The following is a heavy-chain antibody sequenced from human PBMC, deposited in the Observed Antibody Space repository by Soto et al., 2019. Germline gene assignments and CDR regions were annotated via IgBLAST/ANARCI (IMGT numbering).Heavy chain of an antibody. J-gene: IGHJ4*02. D-gene: IGHD2-15*01. CDR3: ARDGGDGGRTECFDFDF. CDR1: GFIFSGHS. CDR2: IDSTSSSI. V-gene: IGHV3-48*01. Sequence: GGSLRLSCAASGFIFSGHSMNWVRQAPGKGLEWVSIIDSTSSSIYYADSVKGRFTISRDNGKNSLYLQMNSLRGEDTAVFYCARDGGDGGRTECFDFDFWGQGILVTVSS.